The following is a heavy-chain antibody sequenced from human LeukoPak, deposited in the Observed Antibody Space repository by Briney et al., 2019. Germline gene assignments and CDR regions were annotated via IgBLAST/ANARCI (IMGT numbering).Heavy chain of an antibody. CDR1: GSYINNYY. Sequence: SETLSLTCSVSGSYINNYYWGWIRQAPGKGPEWIGSIYHSGNTYYNPSLKSRVTISVDTSKNQFSLKLNSVTAADTAVYYCARAGYGDSDFDYWGQGTLVTVSS. V-gene: IGHV4-38-2*02. CDR2: IYHSGNT. D-gene: IGHD4-17*01. CDR3: ARAGYGDSDFDY. J-gene: IGHJ4*02.